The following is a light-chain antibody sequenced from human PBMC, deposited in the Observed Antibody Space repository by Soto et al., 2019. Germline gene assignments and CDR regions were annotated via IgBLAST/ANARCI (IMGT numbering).Light chain of an antibody. CDR1: SSDVGRHNY. J-gene: IGLJ2*01. CDR3: NSYTFGSTLHVI. Sequence: QSALTQPASVSGSPGQSITISCTGTSSDVGRHNYVSWYQQHPGKAPKLIIFEVNNRPSGVSNRFSGSKSGNTATLTISGLQAEDEADYYCNSYTFGSTLHVIFGGGTKLTVL. V-gene: IGLV2-14*01. CDR2: EVN.